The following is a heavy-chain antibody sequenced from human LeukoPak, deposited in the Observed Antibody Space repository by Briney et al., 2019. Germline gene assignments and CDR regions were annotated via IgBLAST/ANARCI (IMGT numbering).Heavy chain of an antibody. V-gene: IGHV3-74*01. CDR1: GFTFSSSW. Sequence: GGSLRLSYAASGFTFSSSWMHWVRQAPGKGLVWVSRIKSDGTTTTDADSVKGRFTISRDNAKNTLYLQMNSLRVEDTAVYYCVRGPNSSSWYGSEYFQHWGQGTLVTVSS. J-gene: IGHJ1*01. CDR3: VRGPNSSSWYGSEYFQH. CDR2: IKSDGTTT. D-gene: IGHD6-13*01.